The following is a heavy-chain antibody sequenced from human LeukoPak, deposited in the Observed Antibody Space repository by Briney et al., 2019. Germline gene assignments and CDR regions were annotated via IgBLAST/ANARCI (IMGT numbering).Heavy chain of an antibody. V-gene: IGHV3-43*02. J-gene: IGHJ4*02. Sequence: GGSLRLSCAASGFTFDDYAMHWVRQAPGKGLEWVSLISGDGGSTYYADSVKGRFTISRDNSKNSLYLQMNSLRTEDTALYYCAKDTGRDGYNFPLDYWGQGTLVTVSS. D-gene: IGHD5-24*01. CDR2: ISGDGGST. CDR1: GFTFDDYA. CDR3: AKDTGRDGYNFPLDY.